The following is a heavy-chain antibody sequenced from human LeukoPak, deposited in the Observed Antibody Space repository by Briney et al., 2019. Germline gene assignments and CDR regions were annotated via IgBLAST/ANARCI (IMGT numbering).Heavy chain of an antibody. Sequence: GGSLRLSCAASGFTFSSDWMHWVRQAPGKGLVCVSYINGDGSSTNYADSVRGRFTISRDNAKKTLYLQMNSLRDEDTAVYYCVGGLDSWGLGTLVTVSS. CDR3: VGGLDS. CDR2: INGDGSST. CDR1: GFTFSSDW. J-gene: IGHJ5*01. V-gene: IGHV3-74*01. D-gene: IGHD3-16*01.